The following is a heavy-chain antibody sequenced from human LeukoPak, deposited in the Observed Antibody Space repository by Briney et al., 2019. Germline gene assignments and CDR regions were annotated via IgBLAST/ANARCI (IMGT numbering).Heavy chain of an antibody. J-gene: IGHJ4*02. D-gene: IGHD2-15*01. CDR3: ARARRIFGVVVVAATSFDY. CDR2: IYYSGST. Sequence: SQTLSLTCTVSGGSISSGGYYWSWIRQPPGKGLEWIGYIYYSGSTYYNPSLKSRVTISVDTSKNQFSLKLSSVTAADTAVYYCARARRIFGVVVVAATSFDYWGQGTLVTVSS. V-gene: IGHV4-31*03. CDR1: GGSISSGGYY.